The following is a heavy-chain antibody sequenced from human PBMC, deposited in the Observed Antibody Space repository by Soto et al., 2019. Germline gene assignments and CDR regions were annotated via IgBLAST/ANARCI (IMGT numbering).Heavy chain of an antibody. CDR2: SSAYNGNT. J-gene: IGHJ3*02. V-gene: IGHV1-18*01. Sequence: QVQLVQSGAEVKKPGASVKVSCKASGYTVTSYGISWVRQAPGQGLEWMGWSSAYNGNTNYAQKLQGSVTRTTDTSTSTAYLEMRSLKSDDTACYYCARNRDYILADYYIRDAIDIWGQGTMVTFSS. D-gene: IGHD3-9*01. CDR3: ARNRDYILADYYIRDAIDI. CDR1: GYTVTSYG.